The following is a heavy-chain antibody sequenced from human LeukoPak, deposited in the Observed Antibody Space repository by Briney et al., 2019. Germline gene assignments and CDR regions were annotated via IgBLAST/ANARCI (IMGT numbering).Heavy chain of an antibody. J-gene: IGHJ4*02. CDR1: GFTFSSYA. Sequence: PGASLRLSCAASGFTFSSYAMSWVRQAPGKGLEWVSAISGSGGSTYYADSVKGRFTISRDNSKNTLYLQMNSLRAEDTAVYYCAKTYRDDNRIDYWGQGTLVTVCS. D-gene: IGHD1-1*01. CDR3: AKTYRDDNRIDY. CDR2: ISGSGGST. V-gene: IGHV3-23*01.